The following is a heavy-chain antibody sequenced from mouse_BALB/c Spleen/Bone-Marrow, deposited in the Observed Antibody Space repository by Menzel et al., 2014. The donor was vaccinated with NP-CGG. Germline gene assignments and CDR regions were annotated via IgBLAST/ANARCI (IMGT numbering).Heavy chain of an antibody. V-gene: IGHV14-3*02. D-gene: IGHD4-1*01. CDR2: IDPANGNT. J-gene: IGHJ4*01. CDR3: ARWEYYAMDY. CDR1: GFNIKDTY. Sequence: EVQGVESGADLVKPGASVKLSCTASGFNIKDTYMHWVKQRPEQGLEWIGRIDPANGNTKYDPKFQGKATITADTSSNTAYLQLSSLTSEDTAVYYCARWEYYAMDYWGQGTSVTDSS.